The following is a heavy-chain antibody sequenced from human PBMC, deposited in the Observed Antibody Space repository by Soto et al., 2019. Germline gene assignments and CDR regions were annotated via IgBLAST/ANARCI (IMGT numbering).Heavy chain of an antibody. CDR2: ISGSGGST. V-gene: IGHV3-23*01. D-gene: IGHD5-18*01. J-gene: IGHJ6*02. CDR1: GFTFSSYA. Sequence: GGSLRLSCAASGFTFSSYAMSWVRQAPGKGLEWVSAISGSGGSTYYADSVKGRFTISRDNSKNTPYLQMNSLRAEDTAVYYCAKEGAHTAMVGYYYYGMDVWGQGTTVTVSS. CDR3: AKEGAHTAMVGYYYYGMDV.